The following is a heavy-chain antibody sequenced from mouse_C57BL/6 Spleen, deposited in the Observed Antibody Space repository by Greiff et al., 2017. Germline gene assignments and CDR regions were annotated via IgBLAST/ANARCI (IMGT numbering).Heavy chain of an antibody. J-gene: IGHJ3*01. CDR2: IWGDGST. D-gene: IGHD1-1*01. Sequence: QVQLQQSGPGLVAPSQSLSITCTVPGFSFTSYCVSWVRQPPGKGLEWLGVIWGDGSTNYYSSLISRLSISKYHSMSQVFLKLNSLHTNDTAKYYCAKNCDYGGSYWFAYWGQGTLVTVSA. V-gene: IGHV2-3*01. CDR1: GFSFTSYC. CDR3: AKNCDYGGSYWFAY.